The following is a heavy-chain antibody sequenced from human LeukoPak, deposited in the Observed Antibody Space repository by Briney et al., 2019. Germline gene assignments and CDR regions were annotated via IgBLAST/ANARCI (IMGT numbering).Heavy chain of an antibody. Sequence: GGSLRLSCAASGVTFSSENMNGVRQAPGKGLEWVSYISANSKSIYYADSVRGRFTVSRDNAKNSLYLQMNSLRVEDTAIYYCARDDYDASSSYWGPGTLVTVSS. V-gene: IGHV3-48*04. CDR3: ARDDYDASSSY. CDR2: ISANSKSI. CDR1: GVTFSSEN. J-gene: IGHJ4*02. D-gene: IGHD4/OR15-4a*01.